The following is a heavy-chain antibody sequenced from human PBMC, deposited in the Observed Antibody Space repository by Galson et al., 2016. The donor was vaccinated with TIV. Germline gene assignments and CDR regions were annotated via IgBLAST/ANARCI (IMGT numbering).Heavy chain of an antibody. CDR2: FIPLFGTA. CDR3: AKDRNTAMDTYHYYYGMDV. V-gene: IGHV1-69*01. J-gene: IGHJ6*02. D-gene: IGHD5-18*01. Sequence: KVSCKASGDTFSTYPFNWVRQAPGQGLEWVGGFIPLFGTANYAQKFQGRVTITADGSTSTLYMEVSSLRSEDTAVYYCAKDRNTAMDTYHYYYGMDVWGQGTTVIVSS. CDR1: GDTFSTYP.